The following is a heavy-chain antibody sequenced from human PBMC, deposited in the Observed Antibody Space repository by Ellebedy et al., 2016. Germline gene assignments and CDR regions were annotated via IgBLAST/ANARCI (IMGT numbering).Heavy chain of an antibody. Sequence: SETLSLTCNVSGDSISSYSWSWIRQPPGMRLEWIGCLFFSGSTNYNPSLRGRVTISADTSKTQFSLKMRSVTAADTAVYFCGRAGNYGQVDVWGQGTTVTVSS. D-gene: IGHD3-22*01. V-gene: IGHV4-59*01. CDR1: GDSISSYS. J-gene: IGHJ6*02. CDR2: LFFSGST. CDR3: GRAGNYGQVDV.